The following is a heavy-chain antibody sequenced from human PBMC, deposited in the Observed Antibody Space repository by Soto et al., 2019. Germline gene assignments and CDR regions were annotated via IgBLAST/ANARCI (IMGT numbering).Heavy chain of an antibody. D-gene: IGHD3-9*01. J-gene: IGHJ4*02. Sequence: GGSLRLSCAASGFTFSSYAMSWVRQAPGKGLEWVSAISGSGGSTYYADSVKGRFTISRDNSKNMLYLQMNSLRAEDTAVYYCAKDGRADILTGYYIDYWGQGTLVTVSS. CDR3: AKDGRADILTGYYIDY. CDR2: ISGSGGST. CDR1: GFTFSSYA. V-gene: IGHV3-23*01.